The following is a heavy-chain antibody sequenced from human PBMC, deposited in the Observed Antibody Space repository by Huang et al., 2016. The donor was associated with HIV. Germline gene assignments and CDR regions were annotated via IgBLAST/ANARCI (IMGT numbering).Heavy chain of an antibody. D-gene: IGHD3-3*01. V-gene: IGHV3-48*02. CDR3: ARGIRYFGVVAYFDY. J-gene: IGHJ4*02. CDR2: ISSSSSTI. CDR1: GFTCSTYS. Sequence: EVQLVESGGGLVQPGGSLRLSCAASGFTCSTYSMNWVRQAPGKGLEWVSYISSSSSTIYYADSVKGRFTISRDNAKNSLFLQMNSLRDEDTAVYYCARGIRYFGVVAYFDYWGQGALVTVSS.